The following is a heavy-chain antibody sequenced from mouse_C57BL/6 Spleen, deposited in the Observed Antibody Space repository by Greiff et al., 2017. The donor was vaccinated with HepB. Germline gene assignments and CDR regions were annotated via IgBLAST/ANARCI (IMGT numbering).Heavy chain of an antibody. CDR3: ARDLDDGYPHYYAMDY. Sequence: EVQLKQSGPGLVKPSQSLSLTCSVTGYSITSGYYWNWIRPFPDNKRKWMGCISYDGSNNYNPSLKNRITITRDTSKNQFFLKLNSVTTEDTATYYCARDLDDGYPHYYAMDYWGQGTSVTVSS. CDR2: ISYDGSN. J-gene: IGHJ4*01. CDR1: GYSITSGYY. D-gene: IGHD2-3*01. V-gene: IGHV3-6*01.